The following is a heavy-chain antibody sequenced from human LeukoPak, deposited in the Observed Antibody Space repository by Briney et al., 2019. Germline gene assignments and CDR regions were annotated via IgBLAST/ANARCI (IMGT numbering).Heavy chain of an antibody. CDR3: AGDSVGFDS. J-gene: IGHJ4*02. D-gene: IGHD1-26*01. CDR2: INYSGSA. Sequence: SETLSLTCTGPAVSISSYHWSWIRQPPGKGLEWIGLINYSGSANYNPSLTSRVTISVDTSKKQFSLKLRSVTTADTAVYFCAGDSVGFDSWGQGTLVTVSS. V-gene: IGHV4-59*01. CDR1: AVSISSYH.